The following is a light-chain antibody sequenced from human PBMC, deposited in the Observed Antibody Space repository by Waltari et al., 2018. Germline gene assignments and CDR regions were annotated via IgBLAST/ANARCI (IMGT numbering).Light chain of an antibody. CDR2: DDY. J-gene: IGLJ3*02. CDR3: GTWDNNLSPGGV. CDR1: SSNIGSYS. Sequence: QSVLTQPPSVSAAPGQKVTISCSGSSSNIGSYSVSWYQQLPGTAPKLLIYDDYKRPSGIPDRCSGSKSGTSATLGITRLQTGDEAEYYCGTWDNNLSPGGVFGGGTKLTVL. V-gene: IGLV1-51*01.